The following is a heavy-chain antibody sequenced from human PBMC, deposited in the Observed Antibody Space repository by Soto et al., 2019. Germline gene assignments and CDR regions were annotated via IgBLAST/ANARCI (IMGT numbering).Heavy chain of an antibody. CDR2: ISWNSGSI. J-gene: IGHJ3*02. D-gene: IGHD4-17*01. Sequence: GGSLRLSCAASGFTFDDYAMHWVRQAPGKGLEWVSGISWNSGSIGYADSVKGRFTISRDNAKNSLYLQMNSLRAEDTALYYCAKAGGDYGGAFDIWGQGTMVTVSS. CDR1: GFTFDDYA. CDR3: AKAGGDYGGAFDI. V-gene: IGHV3-9*01.